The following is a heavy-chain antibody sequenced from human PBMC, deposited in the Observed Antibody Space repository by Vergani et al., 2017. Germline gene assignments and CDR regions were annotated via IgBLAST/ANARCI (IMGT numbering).Heavy chain of an antibody. D-gene: IGHD3-3*01. CDR1: GFTFSSYA. V-gene: IGHV3-23*04. Sequence: EVQLVESGGGLVKPGGSLRLSCAASGFTFSSYAMSWVRQAPGKGLEWVSAISGSGGSTYYSDSVKGRFTISRDNSKNTLYLQMNSLRAEDTAVYYCAKSPKNYDFWSGYLGPYGMDVWGQGTTVTVSS. CDR3: AKSPKNYDFWSGYLGPYGMDV. CDR2: ISGSGGST. J-gene: IGHJ6*02.